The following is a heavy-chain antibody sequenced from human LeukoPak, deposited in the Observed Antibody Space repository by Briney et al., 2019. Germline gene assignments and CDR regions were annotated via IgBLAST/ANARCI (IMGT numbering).Heavy chain of an antibody. J-gene: IGHJ5*02. CDR3: ARDSPKTLFLDWLPPA. Sequence: SETLSLTCAVYGGSFSGYYWSWIRQPPGKGLEWIGEINHSGSTNYNPSLKSRVTISVDTSKNQFSLKLSSVTAADTAVYYCARDSPKTLFLDWLPPAWGQGTLVTVSS. CDR2: INHSGST. CDR1: GGSFSGYY. V-gene: IGHV4-34*01. D-gene: IGHD3-3*01.